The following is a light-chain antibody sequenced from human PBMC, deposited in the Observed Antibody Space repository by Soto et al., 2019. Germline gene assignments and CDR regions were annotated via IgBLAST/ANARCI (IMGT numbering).Light chain of an antibody. CDR2: GSS. J-gene: IGKJ2*03. V-gene: IGKV3-20*01. Sequence: EIVLTQSPGTLSLSPGERATLSCRASQSVSSGFLAWYQQIPGQAPRLLMYGSSSRATGIPDRFSSSGSGTDFTLTISRLEPEDFAVYYCHQYGSSPYSFGQGTKLEIK. CDR1: QSVSSGF. CDR3: HQYGSSPYS.